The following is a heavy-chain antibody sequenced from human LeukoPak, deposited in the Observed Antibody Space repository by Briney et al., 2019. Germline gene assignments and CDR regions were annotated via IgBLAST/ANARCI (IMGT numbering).Heavy chain of an antibody. Sequence: PSGTLCLTCAASGVSFSSYDWSWIRQPPGKGLEWIWDIYDSGSINYNPSSKKRLTISVDTSKKQFSLKVSSVTAAAAAVYFCERVLPTLYDFDYWGQGTLVTVSS. V-gene: IGHV4-59*08. CDR1: GVSFSSYD. CDR3: ERVLPTLYDFDY. J-gene: IGHJ4*02. D-gene: IGHD3-10*01. CDR2: IYDSGSI.